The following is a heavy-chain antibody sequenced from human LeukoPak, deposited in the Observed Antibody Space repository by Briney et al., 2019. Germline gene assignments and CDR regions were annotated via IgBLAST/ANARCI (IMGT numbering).Heavy chain of an antibody. CDR3: ARDRGIAVADYFDY. J-gene: IGHJ4*02. CDR2: ISSSSSTI. CDR1: GFTFSSYS. V-gene: IGHV3-48*01. Sequence: GGSLRLSCAASGFTFSSYSMNWVRQAPGKGLEWVSYISSSSSTIYYADSVKGRFTISRDNAKNSLYLQMNSLRAEDTAVYYCARDRGIAVADYFDYWGQGTLVTASS. D-gene: IGHD6-19*01.